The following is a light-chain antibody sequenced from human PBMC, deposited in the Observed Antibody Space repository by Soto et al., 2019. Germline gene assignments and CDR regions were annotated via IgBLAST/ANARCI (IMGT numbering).Light chain of an antibody. CDR2: KAS. CDR1: QSISSW. CDR3: QQYNDNWT. Sequence: DIHMTEFRSTILTSVGDRDTITCRASQSISSWLAWYQQKPGKAPKLLIYKASTLQSGVPSRFSGSGSGTEFTLAISSLQPDDSATYYCQQYNDNWTFGQGTKVDIK. V-gene: IGKV1-5*03. J-gene: IGKJ1*01.